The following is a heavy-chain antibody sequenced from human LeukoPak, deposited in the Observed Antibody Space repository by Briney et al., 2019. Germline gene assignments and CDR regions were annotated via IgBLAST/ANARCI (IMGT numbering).Heavy chain of an antibody. J-gene: IGHJ6*02. Sequence: GGSLRLSCAASGFTFSSYAMHWARQAPGKGLEWVAVISYDGSNKYYADSVKGRFTISRDNSKNTLYLQMNSLRAEDTAVYYCARVGVVPAAHYYYGMDVWGQGTTVTVSS. V-gene: IGHV3-30*04. CDR3: ARVGVVPAAHYYYGMDV. CDR2: ISYDGSNK. CDR1: GFTFSSYA. D-gene: IGHD2-2*01.